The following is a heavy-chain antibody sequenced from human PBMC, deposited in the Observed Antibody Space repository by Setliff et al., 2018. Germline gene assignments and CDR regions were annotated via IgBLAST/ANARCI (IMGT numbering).Heavy chain of an antibody. CDR1: GGTFSNYG. CDR3: VREGVDSRSSTDYRYHMDV. V-gene: IGHV1-69*05. J-gene: IGHJ6*03. CDR2: TIPMFGTR. D-gene: IGHD3-22*01. Sequence: SVKVSCKASGGTFSNYGISWVRQAPGQGLEWMGGTIPMFGTRNYARKFQGRVTIITDESTSTAYMQLTSLGSGDTAVYYCVREGVDSRSSTDYRYHMDVWGKGTTVTVSS.